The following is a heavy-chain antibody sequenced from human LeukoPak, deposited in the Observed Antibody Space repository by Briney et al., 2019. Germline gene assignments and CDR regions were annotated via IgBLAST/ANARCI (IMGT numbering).Heavy chain of an antibody. CDR3: ARGGFGHYYGSGSYCFDY. J-gene: IGHJ4*02. CDR1: GFTFSSYA. CDR2: ISYDGSNK. D-gene: IGHD3-10*01. Sequence: PGGSLRLSCAASGFTFSSYAMHWVRQAPGKGLEWVAVISYDGSNKYYADSVKGRFTISRDNSKNTLYLQMNSLRAEDTAVYYCARGGFGHYYGSGSYCFDYWGQGILVTVSS. V-gene: IGHV3-30*04.